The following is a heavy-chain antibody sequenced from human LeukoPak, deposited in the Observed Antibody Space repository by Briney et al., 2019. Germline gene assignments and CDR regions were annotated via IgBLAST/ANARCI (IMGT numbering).Heavy chain of an antibody. V-gene: IGHV4-34*01. CDR3: ARDERTLGGVHTFDI. Sequence: PSETVSLPCAVYGVSFRGYYGSWIRQPPGKGLEWSGEINHSGSNNYKPSLNSPVTISVDTSTNQSSMKLSSVTAADTAVDYSARDERTLGGVHTFDIWGQGTVVTVSS. J-gene: IGHJ3*02. D-gene: IGHD1-26*01. CDR2: INHSGSN. CDR1: GVSFRGYY.